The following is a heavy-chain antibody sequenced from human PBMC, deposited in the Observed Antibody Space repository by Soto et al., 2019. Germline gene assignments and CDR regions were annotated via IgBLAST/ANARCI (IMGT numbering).Heavy chain of an antibody. V-gene: IGHV3-53*01. CDR2: IYSGGST. D-gene: IGHD3-22*01. CDR1: GCTFSSND. Sequence: EVQLVESGGGLIQPGGSLRLSCAASGCTFSSNDMNWVRPAPGKGLEWVSLIYSGGSTYYTDSVKGRFTISRDNSKNTLYLQMSSLRAEDTAVYYCATRPLLPGAPWGQGTMVTVSS. CDR3: ATRPLLPGAP. J-gene: IGHJ3*01.